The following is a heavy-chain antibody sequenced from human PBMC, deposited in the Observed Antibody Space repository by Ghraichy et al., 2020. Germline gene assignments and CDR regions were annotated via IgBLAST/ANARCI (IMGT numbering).Heavy chain of an antibody. CDR1: GGSISSYY. CDR3: ARARLTGYQVFDY. Sequence: SETLSLTCTVSGGSISSYYWSWIRQPPGKGLEWIGYIYYSGSTNYNPSLKSRVTISVDTSKNQFSLKLSSVTAADTAVYYCARARLTGYQVFDYWGQGTLVTVSS. CDR2: IYYSGST. V-gene: IGHV4-59*01. J-gene: IGHJ4*02. D-gene: IGHD3-9*01.